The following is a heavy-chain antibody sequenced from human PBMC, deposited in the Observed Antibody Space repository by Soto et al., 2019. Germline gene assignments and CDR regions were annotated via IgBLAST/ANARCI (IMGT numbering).Heavy chain of an antibody. CDR3: ARDMVPAAMRRGNNWFDP. CDR2: ISSSGSTI. Sequence: PGGSLRLSCAASGFTFSDYYMSWIRQAPGKGLEWVSYISSSGSTIYYADSVKGRFTISRDNAKNSLYLQMNSLRAEDTAVYYCARDMVPAAMRRGNNWFDPWGQGTLVTVSS. CDR1: GFTFSDYY. V-gene: IGHV3-11*01. J-gene: IGHJ5*02. D-gene: IGHD2-2*01.